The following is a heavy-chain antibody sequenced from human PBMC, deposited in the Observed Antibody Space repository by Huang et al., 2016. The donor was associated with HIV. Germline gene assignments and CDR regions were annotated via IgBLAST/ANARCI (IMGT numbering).Heavy chain of an antibody. Sequence: QVKLVESGGGVVQPGISLRLSCAASGFTFRTYTFHWVRQEPGKGLEGVAGISYNGGNKFYADSVKVRFTISRDNSKNTVYLEVSSPRPEDSAVYYCTREFTTSVQFFDLWGQGTLVTVSS. V-gene: IGHV3-30*04. CDR1: GFTFRTYT. J-gene: IGHJ4*02. CDR3: TREFTTSVQFFDL. D-gene: IGHD4-4*01. CDR2: ISYNGGNK.